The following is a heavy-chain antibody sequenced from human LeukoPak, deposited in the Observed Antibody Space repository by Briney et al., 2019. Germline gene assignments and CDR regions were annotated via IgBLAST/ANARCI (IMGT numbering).Heavy chain of an antibody. V-gene: IGHV3-30*18. CDR3: AKDHQWLSQIRYSAS. J-gene: IGHJ4*02. CDR1: GFTFSSYG. CDR2: ISYDGSKN. D-gene: IGHD6-19*01. Sequence: GGSLRLSCAASGFTFSSYGMHWVRQAPGKGLELVTFISYDGSKNYYADSVRGRFGISRDNSRNTLYLQMSSLRPDDTAVYYCAKDHQWLSQIRYSASWGQGTLVTVSP.